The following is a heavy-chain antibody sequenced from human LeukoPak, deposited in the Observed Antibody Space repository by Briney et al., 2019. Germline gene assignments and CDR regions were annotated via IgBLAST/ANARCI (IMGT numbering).Heavy chain of an antibody. CDR3: ARGGYSGSYRTLHHVYYFDY. J-gene: IGHJ4*02. CDR1: GGSISSGDYY. Sequence: SETLSLTCTVSGGSISSGDYYWSWIRQPPGKGLEWIGYIYYSGSTYYNPSLKSRVTISVDTSKNQFSLKLGSVTAADTAVYYCARGGYSGSYRTLHHVYYFDYWGQGTLVTVSS. CDR2: IYYSGST. V-gene: IGHV4-30-4*08. D-gene: IGHD1-26*01.